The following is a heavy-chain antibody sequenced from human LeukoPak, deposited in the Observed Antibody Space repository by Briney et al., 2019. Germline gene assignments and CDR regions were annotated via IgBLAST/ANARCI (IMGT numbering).Heavy chain of an antibody. CDR2: IYGDGRTT. J-gene: IGHJ4*02. CDR1: GFTFRTYS. CDR3: AKDRLPDGRWSLDY. Sequence: PGGSLRLSCAASGFTFRTYSMTWYRQAPGKGLEWVSGIYGDGRTTFYADSVKGRFTISKDNSGNTLYLQMNSLRAEDTAIYYCAKDRLPDGRWSLDYWGQGALVTVSS. D-gene: IGHD6-13*01. V-gene: IGHV3-23*01.